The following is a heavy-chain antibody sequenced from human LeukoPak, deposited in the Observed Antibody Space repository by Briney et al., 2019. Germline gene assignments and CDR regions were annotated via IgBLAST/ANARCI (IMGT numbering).Heavy chain of an antibody. CDR3: TSAPNPFVH. V-gene: IGHV3-7*01. CDR2: INQDGGQK. J-gene: IGHJ4*02. Sequence: GGSLRLSCAASGFSFSSYWMAWVRQSPGKGLEWVANINQDGGQKHYLESVRGRFTISRDNAKNSLFLEMKSLRVDDTAVYYCTSAPNPFVHWGQGILVTVSS. CDR1: GFSFSSYW.